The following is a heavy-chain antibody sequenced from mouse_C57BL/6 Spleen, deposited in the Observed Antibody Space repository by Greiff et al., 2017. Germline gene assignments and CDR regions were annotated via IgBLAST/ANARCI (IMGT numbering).Heavy chain of an antibody. CDR2: IYPGSGST. CDR1: GYTFTSYW. J-gene: IGHJ2*01. Sequence: VQLQQSGAELVKPGASVKMSCKASGYTFTSYWITWVKQRPGQGLEWIGDIYPGSGSTNYNEKFKSKATLTVDTSSSTAYMQLSSLTSEDSAVYYCARSDYSYAIDYWGQGTTLTVSS. V-gene: IGHV1-55*01. D-gene: IGHD2-13*01. CDR3: ARSDYSYAIDY.